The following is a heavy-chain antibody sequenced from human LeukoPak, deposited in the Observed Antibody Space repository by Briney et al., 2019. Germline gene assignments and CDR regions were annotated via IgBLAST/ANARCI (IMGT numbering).Heavy chain of an antibody. Sequence: GASVKVSCKASGYTFTGYYMHWVRQAPGQGLEWMGWINPNSGGTNYAQKFQGRVTVTRDTSISTAYMELSRLRSDDTAVYYCASSGSYYTWWFDPWGQGTLVTVSS. CDR2: INPNSGGT. CDR1: GYTFTGYY. D-gene: IGHD1-26*01. V-gene: IGHV1-2*02. J-gene: IGHJ5*02. CDR3: ASSGSYYTWWFDP.